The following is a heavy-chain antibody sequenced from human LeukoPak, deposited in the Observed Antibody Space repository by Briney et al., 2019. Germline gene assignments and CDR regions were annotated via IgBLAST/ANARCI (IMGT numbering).Heavy chain of an antibody. CDR1: GFTFSSYG. V-gene: IGHV3-30*03. Sequence: TGGSLRLSCAASGFTFSSYGMHWVRQAPGKGLEWVAVISYDGSNKYYADSVKGRFTISRDNSENTLYLQMNSLRAEDTAVYYCALITGAFDIWGQGTMVTVSS. CDR3: ALITGAFDI. D-gene: IGHD3-16*01. CDR2: ISYDGSNK. J-gene: IGHJ3*02.